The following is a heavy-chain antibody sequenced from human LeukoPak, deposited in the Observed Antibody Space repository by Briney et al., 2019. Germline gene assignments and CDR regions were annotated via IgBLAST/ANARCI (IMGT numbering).Heavy chain of an antibody. CDR3: ARDPGPSGSHFDY. CDR2: LIPIFGTA. CDR1: EGIFSSHA. D-gene: IGHD3-10*01. V-gene: IGHV1-69*13. Sequence: SVKVSCKASEGIFSSHAISWVRQAPGQGLEWMGGLIPIFGTASYAPKLQGRVTITADESTSTAYMELSSLRSEDTAVYYCARDPGPSGSHFDYWGQGTLVTVSS. J-gene: IGHJ4*02.